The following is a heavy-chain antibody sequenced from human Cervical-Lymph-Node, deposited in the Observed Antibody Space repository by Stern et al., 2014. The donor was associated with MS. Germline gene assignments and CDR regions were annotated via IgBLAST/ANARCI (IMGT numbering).Heavy chain of an antibody. D-gene: IGHD3-10*01. Sequence: QVQLLQPGAEVKKPGSSGRVSCKASGGSFKSYAFNWLRQAPGQGLEWMGDIGPMFAKANYAQKFQGRVTVTADEATNTVYMELSFLTSEDTAVYYCARERSIHYPAFAPWGQGTLVTVSS. J-gene: IGHJ5*02. CDR3: ARERSIHYPAFAP. CDR2: IGPMFAKA. V-gene: IGHV1-69*01. CDR1: GGSFKSYA.